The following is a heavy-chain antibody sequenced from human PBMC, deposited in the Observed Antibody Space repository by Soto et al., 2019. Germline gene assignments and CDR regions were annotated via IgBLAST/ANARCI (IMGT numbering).Heavy chain of an antibody. V-gene: IGHV4-59*01. J-gene: IGHJ3*02. D-gene: IGHD3-10*01. Sequence: SETLSLTCTVSGGSISSYYWSWIRQPPGKGLEWIGYIYYSGSTNYNPSLKSRVTLSVDTSKNQFSLKLSSVTAADTAVYYCARVWGGAFDIWGQGTMVTVSS. CDR3: ARVWGGAFDI. CDR1: GGSISSYY. CDR2: IYYSGST.